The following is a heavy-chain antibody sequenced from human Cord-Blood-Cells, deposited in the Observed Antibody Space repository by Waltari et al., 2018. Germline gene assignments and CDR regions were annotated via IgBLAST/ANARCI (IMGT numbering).Heavy chain of an antibody. D-gene: IGHD6-6*01. V-gene: IGHV1-69*01. CDR3: AREPVGYSSSSSDWYVDL. CDR1: GVTFSSYA. CDR2: IILIVGTA. J-gene: IGHJ2*01. Sequence: QVQLVQSGAEVKKPGTSVKVSCMASGVTFSSYAISWVRQAPGHGLEWMGGIILIVGTASYAHELQSRVTITADASTSTAYMELTSLRSGDTAVYYCAREPVGYSSSSSDWYVDLWGRGTLVTVSS.